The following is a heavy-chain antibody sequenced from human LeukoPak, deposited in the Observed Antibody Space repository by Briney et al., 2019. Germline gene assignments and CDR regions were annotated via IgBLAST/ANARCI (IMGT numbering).Heavy chain of an antibody. D-gene: IGHD2-15*01. CDR1: GYTFTSYG. CDR3: ARTGTDIVVVVAAIGAFDI. CDR2: ISAYNGNT. V-gene: IGHV1-18*01. J-gene: IGHJ3*02. Sequence: ASVKVSCKASGYTFTSYGISWVRQAPGQGLEWMGWISAYNGNTNYAQKLQGRVTMTTDTSTSTAYMELRSLRSDDTAVYYCARTGTDIVVVVAAIGAFDIWGQGTMVTVSS.